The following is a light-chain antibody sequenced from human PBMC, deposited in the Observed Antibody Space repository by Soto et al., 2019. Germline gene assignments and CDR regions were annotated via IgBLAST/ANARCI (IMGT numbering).Light chain of an antibody. CDR1: QSISSR. CDR3: QQSYSTPPYT. J-gene: IGKJ2*01. V-gene: IGKV1-39*01. Sequence: DIQMTQSPSSLSASVGDRVTITCRASQSISSRLHWYQQKPGKAPKLLIYAASNLQSGVPSRFSGSGSGTDFTLTISSLQPEDFATYYCQQSYSTPPYTFGQGTKLEFK. CDR2: AAS.